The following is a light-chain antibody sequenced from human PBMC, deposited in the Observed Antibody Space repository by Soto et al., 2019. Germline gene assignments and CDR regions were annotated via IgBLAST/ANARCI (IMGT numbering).Light chain of an antibody. J-gene: IGLJ2*01. V-gene: IGLV1-44*01. CDR3: AAWDHSLYGLL. Sequence: QSVLTQPPSTSGTPGQRVTISCSGSSSNVGINSVNWYQQFPGAAPRLLIYTNEQRPSGVPGRYSGSKSGTSASLAISGLQSVDEADDYCAAWDHSLYGLLFGGGTKLTVL. CDR2: TNE. CDR1: SSNVGINS.